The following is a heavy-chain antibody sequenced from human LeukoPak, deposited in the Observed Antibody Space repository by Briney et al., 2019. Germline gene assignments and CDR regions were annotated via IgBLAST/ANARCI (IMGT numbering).Heavy chain of an antibody. CDR2: IIPIFGTA. D-gene: IGHD3-22*01. Sequence: GASVKVSCKASGGTFSSYAISWVRQAPGQGLEWMGGIIPIFGTANYAQEFQGRVTITADESTSTAYMELSSLRSEDTAVYYCARGYYDSSLPDYWGQGTLVTVSS. J-gene: IGHJ4*02. V-gene: IGHV1-69*13. CDR3: ARGYYDSSLPDY. CDR1: GGTFSSYA.